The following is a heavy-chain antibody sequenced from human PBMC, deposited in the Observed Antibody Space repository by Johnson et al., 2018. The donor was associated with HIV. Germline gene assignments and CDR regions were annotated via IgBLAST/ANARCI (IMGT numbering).Heavy chain of an antibody. CDR1: GFTFSSYA. CDR2: ISGSGGST. V-gene: IGHV3-23*04. J-gene: IGHJ3*02. CDR3: ARDSTPWGGDYFDYAFDI. Sequence: VQLVESGGGVVQPGRSLRLSCAASGFTFSSYAMSWVRQAPGKGLEWVSAISGSGGSTYYADSVKGRFTISRDNSKNTLYLQMNSLRAEDTAVYYCARDSTPWGGDYFDYAFDIWGQGTMVTVSS. D-gene: IGHD4-17*01.